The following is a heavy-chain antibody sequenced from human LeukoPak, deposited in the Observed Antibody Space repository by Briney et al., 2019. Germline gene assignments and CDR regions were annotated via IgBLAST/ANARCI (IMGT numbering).Heavy chain of an antibody. Sequence: ASVKVSCKASGYTFTGYYMHWVRQAPGQGLEWVGWINPNSGGTNYAQKFQGRVTMTRDTSISTAYMELSRLRSDDTAVYYCARDVGAMSDYYYYYYMDVWGKGTTVTVSS. J-gene: IGHJ6*03. CDR1: GYTFTGYY. CDR2: INPNSGGT. V-gene: IGHV1-2*02. CDR3: ARDVGAMSDYYYYYYMDV. D-gene: IGHD1-26*01.